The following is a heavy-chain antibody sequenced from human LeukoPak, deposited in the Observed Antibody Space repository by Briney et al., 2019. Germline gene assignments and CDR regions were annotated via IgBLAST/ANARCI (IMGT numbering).Heavy chain of an antibody. D-gene: IGHD1-26*01. CDR2: IHYTGTT. Sequence: SETLSLTCTVSGGSIRSSTYNWGWIRQPPGKGLEWIGSIHYTGTTYYNPSLKSRVTISLDTSKNQFSLKLSSVTAADTAVYYCVRTGGSFYFYHYMDVWGKGTTVTVSS. CDR1: GGSIRSSTYN. V-gene: IGHV4-39*07. CDR3: VRTGGSFYFYHYMDV. J-gene: IGHJ6*03.